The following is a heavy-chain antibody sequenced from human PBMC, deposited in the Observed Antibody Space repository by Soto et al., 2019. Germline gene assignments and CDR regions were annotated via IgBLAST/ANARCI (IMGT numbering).Heavy chain of an antibody. J-gene: IGHJ4*02. D-gene: IGHD4-17*01. CDR3: ARDRWVPATVTSRLIDY. V-gene: IGHV3-21*01. Sequence: EVQLVESGGGLVKPGGSLRLSCAASGFTFSSYSMNWVRQAPGKGLEWVSSISSSSSYIYYADSVKGRFTISRDNAKNSLYLQMNSLRAEDTAVYYCARDRWVPATVTSRLIDYWGQGTLVTVSS. CDR1: GFTFSSYS. CDR2: ISSSSSYI.